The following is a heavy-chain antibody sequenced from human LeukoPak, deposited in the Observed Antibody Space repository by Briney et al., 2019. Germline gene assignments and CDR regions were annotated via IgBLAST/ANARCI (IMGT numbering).Heavy chain of an antibody. CDR3: ARDPVGGSTIFDY. Sequence: SQTLSLTCAISGDSVSSNSAAWNWIRQSPSRGLEWLGRTYYRSKWYYDYAVAAKSRISINPDTSKNQFSLQLSSVTPEDTAVYYCARDPVGGSTIFDYWGQGTLVTVSS. CDR2: TYYRSKWYY. J-gene: IGHJ4*02. D-gene: IGHD1-26*01. V-gene: IGHV6-1*01. CDR1: GDSVSSNSAA.